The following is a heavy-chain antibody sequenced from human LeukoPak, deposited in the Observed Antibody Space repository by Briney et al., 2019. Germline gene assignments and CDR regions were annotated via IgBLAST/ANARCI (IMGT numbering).Heavy chain of an antibody. CDR1: GFTFSSYE. CDR2: ISSSGSTI. J-gene: IGHJ4*02. V-gene: IGHV3-48*03. CDR3: ATIRRYYYDSSGYLDY. Sequence: EGSLRLSCAASGFTFSSYEMDWVRQAPGKGLEWVSYISSSGSTIYYADSVKGRFTISRDNAKNSLYLQMNSLRAEDTAVYYCATIRRYYYDSSGYLDYWGQGTLVTVSS. D-gene: IGHD3-22*01.